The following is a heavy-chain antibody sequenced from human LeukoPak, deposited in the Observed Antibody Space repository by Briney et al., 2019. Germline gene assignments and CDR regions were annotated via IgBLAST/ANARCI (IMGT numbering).Heavy chain of an antibody. CDR2: IYYSVST. V-gene: IGHV4-39*01. CDR3: APPPYYYETNGYSVA. Sequence: SETLSLTCTVSGASISSTNNFWGWIRQTPGKGLDWIATIYYSVSTYYNPSLKSRVTISLDTSKNQFSLNLTSVTAADTAVYYCAPPPYYYETNGYSVAWGQGTLVTVSS. D-gene: IGHD3-22*01. J-gene: IGHJ5*02. CDR1: GASISSTNNF.